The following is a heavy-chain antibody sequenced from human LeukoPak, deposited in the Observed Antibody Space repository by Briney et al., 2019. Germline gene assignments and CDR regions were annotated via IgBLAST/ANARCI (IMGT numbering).Heavy chain of an antibody. V-gene: IGHV3-11*01. J-gene: IGHJ4*02. D-gene: IGHD6-6*01. CDR1: GFTFSDYY. Sequence: GGSLRLSCAASGFTFSDYYMSWIRQAPGKGLEWVSYISSSGNTIHYADSVKGRFTIYRDNAKNSLYLQMHSLRADDTAVYYCARYSSSSALFYWGQGTLVTVSS. CDR3: ARYSSSSALFY. CDR2: ISSSGNTI.